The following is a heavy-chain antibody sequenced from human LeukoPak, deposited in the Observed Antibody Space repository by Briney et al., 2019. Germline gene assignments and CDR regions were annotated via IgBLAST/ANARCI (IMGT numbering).Heavy chain of an antibody. CDR1: GGSFSGYY. CDR3: ARGGLQLWSKVPDY. Sequence: SETLSLTCAVYGGSFSGYYWSWIRQPPGKGLEWMGEINHSGSTNYNPSLKSRVTISVDTSKNQFSLKLSSVTAADTAVYYCARGGLQLWSKVPDYWGQGTLVTVSS. D-gene: IGHD5-18*01. V-gene: IGHV4-34*01. CDR2: INHSGST. J-gene: IGHJ4*02.